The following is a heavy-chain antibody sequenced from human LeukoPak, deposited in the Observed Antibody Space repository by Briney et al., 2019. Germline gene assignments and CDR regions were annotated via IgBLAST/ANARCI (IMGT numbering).Heavy chain of an antibody. V-gene: IGHV1-8*01. J-gene: IGHJ3*02. CDR1: GYTFTSYD. CDR2: TNPNSGYT. Sequence: GASVKVSYKASGYTFTSYDINWVRQATGQGLEWIGWTNPNSGYTGSAQKFQGRVTMTRNTSISTAYMELSSLRSEDTAVYYCARGNRLYSSSWSSLAFDIWGQGTMVTVSS. D-gene: IGHD6-13*01. CDR3: ARGNRLYSSSWSSLAFDI.